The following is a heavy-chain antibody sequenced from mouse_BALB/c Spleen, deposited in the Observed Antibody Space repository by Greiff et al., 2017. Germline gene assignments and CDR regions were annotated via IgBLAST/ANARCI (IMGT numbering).Heavy chain of an antibody. V-gene: IGHV2-9*02. D-gene: IGHD1-1*01. CDR3: AIEIYYYGRDAMDY. Sequence: VKLVESGPGLVAPSQSLSITCTVSGFSLTSYGVHWVRQPPGKGLEWLGAIWAGGSTNYNSALMSRLSISKDNSKSQVFLKMNSLQTDDTAMYYCAIEIYYYGRDAMDYWGQGTSVTVSS. J-gene: IGHJ4*01. CDR1: GFSLTSYG. CDR2: IWAGGST.